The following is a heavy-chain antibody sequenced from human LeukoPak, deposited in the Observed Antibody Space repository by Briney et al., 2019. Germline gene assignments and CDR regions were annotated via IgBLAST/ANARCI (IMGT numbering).Heavy chain of an antibody. D-gene: IGHD3-22*01. CDR2: IRSKPYGGTT. CDR3: TRGDYYDSGGYYFLFDY. V-gene: IGHV3-49*04. CDR1: GFTSGDSG. Sequence: PGRSLRLSCTGSGFTSGDSGMSWVRQAPGKGLEWVGFIRSKPYGGTTEYAASVKGRFTISRDDSESIAYLQMNSLKTEDTAVHYCTRGDYYDSGGYYFLFDYWGQGTLVAVSS. J-gene: IGHJ4*02.